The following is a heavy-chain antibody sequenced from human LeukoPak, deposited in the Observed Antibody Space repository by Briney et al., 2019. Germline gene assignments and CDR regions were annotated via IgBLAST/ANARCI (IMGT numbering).Heavy chain of an antibody. CDR2: CRDKADRSIT. V-gene: IGHV3-72*01. CDR1: GFVLSDHS. Sequence: PGGSLRLSCVASGFVLSDHSMDWVRQAPGKGLEWVGRCRDKADRSITTYAASLKGRFTISRDDSQNSLYLQMSSLKIEDTAVYYCARDRRGSYDYWGQGILVTVSS. D-gene: IGHD1-26*01. J-gene: IGHJ4*02. CDR3: ARDRRGSYDY.